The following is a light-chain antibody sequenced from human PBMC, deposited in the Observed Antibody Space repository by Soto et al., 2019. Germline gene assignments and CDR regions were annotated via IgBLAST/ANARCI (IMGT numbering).Light chain of an antibody. Sequence: EIVLTQSPSTLSVSPGERATLSCRASQSVSSSYLAWYQQKPGQAPRLLIYGASSRATGIPDRFSGSGSGTDFTLTISRLEPEDFAVFYCQHFGSSPPWTFGQGTKVEIK. J-gene: IGKJ1*01. CDR1: QSVSSSY. V-gene: IGKV3-20*01. CDR2: GAS. CDR3: QHFGSSPPWT.